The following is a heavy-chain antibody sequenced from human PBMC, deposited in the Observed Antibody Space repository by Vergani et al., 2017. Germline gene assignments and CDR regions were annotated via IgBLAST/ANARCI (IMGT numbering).Heavy chain of an antibody. J-gene: IGHJ4*02. CDR3: ARRDSSSPALDY. Sequence: EVQLVESGGGVVQPGGSLRLSCAASGFTFSTYDMHWVRQATGKGLEWVSAIGTAGDTYYPGSVKGRFTISRENAKNSLYLKMNGLRAGDSAVYYCARRDSSSPALDYWGQGTLVTVSS. V-gene: IGHV3-13*01. D-gene: IGHD6-6*01. CDR2: IGTAGDT. CDR1: GFTFSTYD.